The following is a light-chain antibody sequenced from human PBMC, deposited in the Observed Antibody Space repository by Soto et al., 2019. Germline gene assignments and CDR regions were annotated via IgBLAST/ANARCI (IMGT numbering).Light chain of an antibody. Sequence: QSVLTQPASVSGSPGQSITISCTGASSDVGGYKYVSWYQQHPGKAPKLMIYEASNRPSGVSNRFSGSKSGNTASLTISGLQAEDEADYYCSSYTSSNIYVFGTGTKLTVL. CDR3: SSYTSSNIYV. CDR2: EAS. CDR1: SSDVGGYKY. J-gene: IGLJ1*01. V-gene: IGLV2-14*01.